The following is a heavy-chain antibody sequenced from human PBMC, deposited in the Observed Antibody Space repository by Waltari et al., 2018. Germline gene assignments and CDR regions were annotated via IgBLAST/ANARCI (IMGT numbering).Heavy chain of an antibody. V-gene: IGHV3-23*04. J-gene: IGHJ5*02. CDR1: GFTFSSYT. CDR3: ANLLS. CDR2: ISGGGGA. D-gene: IGHD3-3*01. Sequence: EVQLVESGGDLVQPGGSLSLPCAASGFTFSSYTIYWVRQAPGKGLEWVSAISGGGGAYYADSVKGRFTISRDNSRNTVFLQMNTLRVEDTAVYYCANLLSWGQGTTVAVSS.